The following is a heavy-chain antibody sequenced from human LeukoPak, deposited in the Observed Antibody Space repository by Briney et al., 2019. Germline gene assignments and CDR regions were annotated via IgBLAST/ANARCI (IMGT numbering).Heavy chain of an antibody. D-gene: IGHD3-3*01. J-gene: IGHJ4*02. CDR2: ISWNSGSI. CDR1: GSTFDDYA. Sequence: TGGSLRLSCAASGSTFDDYAMHWVRQAPGKGLEWVSGISWNSGSIGYADSVKGRFTISRDNAKNSLYLQMNSLRAEDMALYYCAKDMSGGVAGLDFDYWGQGTLVTVSS. CDR3: AKDMSGGVAGLDFDY. V-gene: IGHV3-9*03.